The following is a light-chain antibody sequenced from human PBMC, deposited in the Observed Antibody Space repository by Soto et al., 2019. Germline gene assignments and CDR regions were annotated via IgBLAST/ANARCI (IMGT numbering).Light chain of an antibody. J-gene: IGLJ3*02. CDR1: SGDIGGYNS. Sequence: QSALTQPASVSGSPGQSITISCTGTSGDIGGYNSVSWYQQHPGKAPKLLIYEVVKRPSGVSNRFSGSKSGNTASLTISGLQADDEADYYCSSFTSSSTWVFGGWTKLTVL. V-gene: IGLV2-14*01. CDR3: SSFTSSSTWV. CDR2: EVV.